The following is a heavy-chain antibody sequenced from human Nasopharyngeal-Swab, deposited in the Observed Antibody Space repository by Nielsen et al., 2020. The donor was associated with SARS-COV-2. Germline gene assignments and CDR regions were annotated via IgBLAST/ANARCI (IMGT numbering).Heavy chain of an antibody. D-gene: IGHD2-21*02. Sequence: GESLKISCAASGFPFSNHYMTWVRQPPGKGLDWVSNIRQDAREQFYVDSVKGRFTISRDNAKNSVFLQMNSLRSEDTAVYYCARESVVTGMDDAPEIWGRGRRVTVSS. CDR2: IRQDAREQ. CDR1: GFPFSNHY. V-gene: IGHV3-7*04. CDR3: ARESVVTGMDDAPEI. J-gene: IGHJ3*02.